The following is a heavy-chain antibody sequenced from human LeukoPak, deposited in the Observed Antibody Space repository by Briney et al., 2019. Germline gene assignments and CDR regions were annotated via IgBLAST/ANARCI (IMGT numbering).Heavy chain of an antibody. V-gene: IGHV4-34*01. CDR3: ARGRDRSKAGDH. Sequence: SETLSLTCAVHGGSCDDYYCSWIRQPPGKGLEWIGEINPHGIFYYNSSLMSRVTISIDTSKSQFSLRLTSVTAADTAFYFCARGRDRSKAGDHWGQGSLVIVSS. CDR2: INPHGIF. CDR1: GGSCDDYY. D-gene: IGHD5-24*01. J-gene: IGHJ4*02.